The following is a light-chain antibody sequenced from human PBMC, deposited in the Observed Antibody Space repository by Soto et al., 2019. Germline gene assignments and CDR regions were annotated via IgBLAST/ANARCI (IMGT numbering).Light chain of an antibody. CDR1: QTIFSW. V-gene: IGKV1-5*01. Sequence: DIQMTQSPSTLSASVGDRVTITCRASQTIFSWLAWYQQKPGKAPKLLINDASSLESGVPSRFSGSGSGTEFTLTISSLQPDDFATYFCQHYNSFPLTFGGGTKVEIK. CDR3: QHYNSFPLT. CDR2: DAS. J-gene: IGKJ4*01.